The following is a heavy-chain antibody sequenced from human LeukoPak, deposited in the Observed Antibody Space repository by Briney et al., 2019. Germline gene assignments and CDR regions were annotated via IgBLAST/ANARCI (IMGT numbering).Heavy chain of an antibody. CDR2: MNPNSGNT. D-gene: IGHD2-2*01. CDR1: GYTFTSYD. J-gene: IGHJ4*02. V-gene: IGHV1-8*01. CDR3: ARGLRHCSSTSCEYYFDY. Sequence: GASVKVSCKASGYTFTSYDINWVRQATGQGFEWMGWMNPNSGNTGYAQKFQGRVTMTRNTSISTAYMELSSLRSEDTAVYYCARGLRHCSSTSCEYYFDYWGQGTLVTVSS.